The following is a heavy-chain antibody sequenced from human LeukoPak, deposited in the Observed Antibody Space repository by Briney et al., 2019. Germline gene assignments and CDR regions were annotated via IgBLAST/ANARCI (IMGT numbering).Heavy chain of an antibody. J-gene: IGHJ6*02. Sequence: ASVKVSYKASGYTFTSYGISWVRQAPGQGLEWMGWISAYNGNTNYAQKLQGRVTMTTDTSTSTAYMELRSLRSDDTAVYYCARGTGDYKLYYYYGMDVWGQGTTVTVSS. D-gene: IGHD4-17*01. CDR3: ARGTGDYKLYYYYGMDV. V-gene: IGHV1-18*01. CDR2: ISAYNGNT. CDR1: GYTFTSYG.